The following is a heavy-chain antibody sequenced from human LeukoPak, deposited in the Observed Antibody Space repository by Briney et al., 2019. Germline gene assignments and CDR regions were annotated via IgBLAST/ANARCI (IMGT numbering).Heavy chain of an antibody. J-gene: IGHJ4*02. D-gene: IGHD3-22*01. CDR3: ARRTYYYDSSGYYYYYFDY. V-gene: IGHV5-51*01. Sequence: GESPKISCKGSGYSFTSYWIGWVRQMPGKGLEWMGIIYPGDSDTRYSPSFQGQVTISADKSISTAYLQWSSLKASDTAMYYCARRTYYYDSSGYYYYYFDYWGQGTLVTVSS. CDR2: IYPGDSDT. CDR1: GYSFTSYW.